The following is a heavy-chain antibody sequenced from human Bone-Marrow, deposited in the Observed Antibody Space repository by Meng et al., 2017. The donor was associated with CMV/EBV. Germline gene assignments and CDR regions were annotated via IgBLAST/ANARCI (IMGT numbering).Heavy chain of an antibody. J-gene: IGHJ4*02. CDR2: IRGNGDSA. V-gene: IGHV3-23*01. CDR1: GFIFSDYT. D-gene: IGHD2-21*02. CDR3: SKGAASGVTAPDY. Sequence: GESLKISCEASGFIFSDYTMTWVRQGPGRGLEWVSHIRGNGDSAAYADSVRGRFTISRDNSRNTLYLQMNNLRAEDTAQYHCSKGAASGVTAPDYWGQGTLVTVSS.